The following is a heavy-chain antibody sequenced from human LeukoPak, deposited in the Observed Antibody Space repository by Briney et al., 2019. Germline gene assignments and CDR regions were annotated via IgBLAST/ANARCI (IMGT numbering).Heavy chain of an antibody. Sequence: PGGSLRLSCAASGFTFSSYAMSWVRQAPGKGLEWVSVISGSGGSTYYADSVKGRFTISRDNSENTLYLQMNSLRADDTAVYYCAKDPQAAAAPVWLDYWGQGTLVTVSS. D-gene: IGHD6-13*01. CDR3: AKDPQAAAAPVWLDY. CDR2: ISGSGGST. V-gene: IGHV3-23*01. J-gene: IGHJ4*02. CDR1: GFTFSSYA.